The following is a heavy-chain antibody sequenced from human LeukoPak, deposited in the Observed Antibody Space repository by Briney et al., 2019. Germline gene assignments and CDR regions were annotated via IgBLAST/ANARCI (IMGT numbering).Heavy chain of an antibody. V-gene: IGHV4-59*01. D-gene: IGHD2-15*01. CDR1: GGSFSSYY. CDR3: ARVDCSGGSCYSFDY. Sequence: SETLSLTCTVSGGSFSSYYGNWIRHPPGKGLEWKGYIYYSGSTNCNPSLKSRVTISVDTSKNQFSLKLSSVTAADTAVYYCARVDCSGGSCYSFDYWGQGTLVTVSS. J-gene: IGHJ4*02. CDR2: IYYSGST.